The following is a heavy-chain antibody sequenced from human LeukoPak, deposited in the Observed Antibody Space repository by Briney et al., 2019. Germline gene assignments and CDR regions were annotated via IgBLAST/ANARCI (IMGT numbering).Heavy chain of an antibody. J-gene: IGHJ4*02. V-gene: IGHV1-2*02. CDR3: ARGREVAGTVAY. CDR1: GYTFTGYH. Sequence: ASVKVSCKASGYTFTGYHMHRVRQAPGQGFEWMGWINPNSGGTNYAQKFQGRVTMTRDTSNSTAYMELSRLTSDDTAVYYCARGREVAGTVAYWGQGTLVTVSS. CDR2: INPNSGGT. D-gene: IGHD6-19*01.